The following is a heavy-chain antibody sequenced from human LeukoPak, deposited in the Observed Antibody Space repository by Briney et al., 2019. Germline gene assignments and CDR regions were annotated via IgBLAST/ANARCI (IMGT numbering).Heavy chain of an antibody. Sequence: GGSLRLSCAASGFTFSSYGMHWVRPVPGKGRGWVAAVWLDGIRKYYADSVKGRLTISRDNSKNTLYLQMNSLRAEDTAVYYCARDLEDSSPFGAFDMWGQGTMVTVSS. V-gene: IGHV3-33*01. CDR3: ARDLEDSSPFGAFDM. J-gene: IGHJ3*02. CDR2: VWLDGIRK. CDR1: GFTFSSYG. D-gene: IGHD3-22*01.